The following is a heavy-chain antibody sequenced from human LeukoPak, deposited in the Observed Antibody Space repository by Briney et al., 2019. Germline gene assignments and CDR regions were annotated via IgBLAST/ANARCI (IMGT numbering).Heavy chain of an antibody. CDR3: AKEEACFGYRDYFDY. D-gene: IGHD5-18*01. J-gene: IGHJ4*02. V-gene: IGHV3-23*01. Sequence: AGGSLRLSCAASGFTFSSYAMSWVRQAPGKGLEWVSAMSGSGGSTYYADSVKGRFTISRDNSKNTLYLQMNSLRAEDTAVYYCAKEEACFGYRDYFDYWGQGALVTVSS. CDR2: MSGSGGST. CDR1: GFTFSSYA.